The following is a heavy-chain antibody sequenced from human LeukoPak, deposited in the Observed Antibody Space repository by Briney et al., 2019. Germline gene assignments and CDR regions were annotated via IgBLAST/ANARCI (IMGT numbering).Heavy chain of an antibody. CDR3: ASPSSYSSGWYFRDYYYYGMDV. V-gene: IGHV4-34*01. CDR2: INHSGST. CDR1: GGSFSGYY. Sequence: SETLSLTCAVYGGSFSGYYWSWIRQPPGKGLEWIGEINHSGSTNYNPSLKSRVTISVDTSKNQFSLKLGSVTAADTAVYYCASPSSYSSGWYFRDYYYYGMDVWGQGTTVTVSS. J-gene: IGHJ6*02. D-gene: IGHD6-19*01.